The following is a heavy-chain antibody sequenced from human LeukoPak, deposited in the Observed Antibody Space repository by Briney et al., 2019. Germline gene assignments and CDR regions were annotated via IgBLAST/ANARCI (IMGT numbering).Heavy chain of an antibody. D-gene: IGHD3-3*01. CDR2: IYYSGST. Sequence: PSETLSLTCAVYGGSFSGYYWSWIRQPPGKGLEWIGSIYYSGSTYYNPSLKSRVTISVDTSKNEFSLKLSSVTAADTAVYYCARRRWIGAFDYWGQGTLVTVSS. CDR3: ARRRWIGAFDY. J-gene: IGHJ4*02. CDR1: GGSFSGYY. V-gene: IGHV4-34*01.